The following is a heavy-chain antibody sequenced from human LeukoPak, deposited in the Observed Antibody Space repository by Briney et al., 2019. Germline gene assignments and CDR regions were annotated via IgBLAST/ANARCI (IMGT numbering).Heavy chain of an antibody. CDR1: GGSFSGYY. Sequence: SETLSLTCAVYGGSFSGYYWSWIRQPPGKGLEWIGEINHSGSTNYNPSLKSRVTISVDTSKNQFSLKLSSVTAADTAVYYCARGRMIFGVVIQHFFDYWGQGTLVTVSS. J-gene: IGHJ4*02. CDR2: INHSGST. D-gene: IGHD3/OR15-3a*01. CDR3: ARGRMIFGVVIQHFFDY. V-gene: IGHV4-34*01.